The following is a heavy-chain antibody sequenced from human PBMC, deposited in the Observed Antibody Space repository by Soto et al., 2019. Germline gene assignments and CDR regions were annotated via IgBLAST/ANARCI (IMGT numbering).Heavy chain of an antibody. CDR1: GFTFSSYG. V-gene: IGHV3-33*01. D-gene: IGHD6-19*01. CDR3: ARDPISIAVAGIIDY. Sequence: GGSLRLSCAASGFTFSSYGMHWVRQAPGKGLEWVAVIWYDGSNKYYADSVKGRFTISRDNSKNTLYLQMNSLRAEDTAVYYCARDPISIAVAGIIDYWGQGTLVTVSS. J-gene: IGHJ4*02. CDR2: IWYDGSNK.